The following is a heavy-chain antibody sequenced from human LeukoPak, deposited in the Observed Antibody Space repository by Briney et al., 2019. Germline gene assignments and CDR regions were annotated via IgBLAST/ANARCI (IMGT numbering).Heavy chain of an antibody. D-gene: IGHD3-22*01. CDR2: IYYSGST. Sequence: SQTLSLTCTVSGVSISSGGYYWSWLRQHPGKGLEWIVYIYYSGSTYYNPSLKSRITISVDTSKNQFSLQVNSVTAADTAVYYCARADRDHYYYYYMDVWGKGTTVTVSS. V-gene: IGHV4-31*03. J-gene: IGHJ6*03. CDR1: GVSISSGGYY. CDR3: ARADRDHYYYYYMDV.